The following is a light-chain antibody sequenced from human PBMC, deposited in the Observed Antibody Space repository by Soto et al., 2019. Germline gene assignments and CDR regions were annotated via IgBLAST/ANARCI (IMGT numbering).Light chain of an antibody. CDR3: QQRGT. J-gene: IGKJ4*01. V-gene: IGKV3-11*01. CDR1: QSVSSY. Sequence: EIVLTQSPATLSLSPGERATLSCRASQSVSSYLAWYQQKPGQAPRLLIYDASNRATGIPARFSGSGSGTDFTLTISSLAPEDFAVYYCQQRGTFGGGTKVEIK. CDR2: DAS.